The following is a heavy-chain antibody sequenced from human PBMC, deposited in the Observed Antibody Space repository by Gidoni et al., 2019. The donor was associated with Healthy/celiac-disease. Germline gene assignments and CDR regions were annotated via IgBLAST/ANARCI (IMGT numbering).Heavy chain of an antibody. CDR1: GGSISSSSYY. J-gene: IGHJ3*02. D-gene: IGHD2-2*01. V-gene: IGHV4-39*01. CDR3: ARGYERDDAFDI. Sequence: QLQLQESGPGLVKPSETLSLTCTVSGGSISSSSYYWGWIRQPPGKGLEWIGSIYYSGSTYYNPFLKSRVTISVDTSKNQFSLKLSSVTAADTAVYYCARGYERDDAFDIWGQGTMVTVSS. CDR2: IYYSGST.